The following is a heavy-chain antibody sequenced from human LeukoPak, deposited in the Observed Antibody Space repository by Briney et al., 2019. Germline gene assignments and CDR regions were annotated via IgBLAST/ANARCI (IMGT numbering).Heavy chain of an antibody. CDR2: INPDSGGT. J-gene: IGHJ4*02. CDR1: GYTFTGYY. V-gene: IGHV1-2*02. D-gene: IGHD4-17*01. Sequence: ASVKASCKASGYTFTGYYMHWVLQAPGHGLEWMGWINPDSGGTNYALNFQGRVTMTRDTSISTAHMELSRLTSDDTAVYYCARGIGDYGDSAFDYWGQGTLVTVSS. CDR3: ARGIGDYGDSAFDY.